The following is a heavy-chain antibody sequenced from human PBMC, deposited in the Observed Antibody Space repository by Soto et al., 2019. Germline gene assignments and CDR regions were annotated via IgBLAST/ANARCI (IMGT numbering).Heavy chain of an antibody. CDR1: GYSFTSYW. CDR3: ARAYYYGSGSLNYSALDV. J-gene: IGHJ6*02. D-gene: IGHD3-10*01. CDR2: IYPGYSDP. V-gene: IGHV5-51*03. Sequence: EVQLVQSGAEVKKPGESLKISCKGSGYSFTSYWIGWVRQMPGKGLEWLGVIYPGYSDPRYSPYLQGQVTISADTSISTAYLQWSSLKASDTALYYCARAYYYGSGSLNYSALDVWGQGTTVSVSS.